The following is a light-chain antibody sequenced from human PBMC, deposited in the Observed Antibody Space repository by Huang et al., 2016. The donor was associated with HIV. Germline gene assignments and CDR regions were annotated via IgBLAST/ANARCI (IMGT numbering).Light chain of an antibody. CDR1: RGISNY. J-gene: IGKJ1*01. V-gene: IGKV1-17*03. Sequence: DIQMTQSPSAMTASVGDRVTITCRASRGISNYLVWFQQKPGKVPKSLIYAASSLQSGVPSRFSGSGSGTEFTLTISSLQPKDFATYYCLQHNSYPWTFGQGTKVEIK. CDR2: AAS. CDR3: LQHNSYPWT.